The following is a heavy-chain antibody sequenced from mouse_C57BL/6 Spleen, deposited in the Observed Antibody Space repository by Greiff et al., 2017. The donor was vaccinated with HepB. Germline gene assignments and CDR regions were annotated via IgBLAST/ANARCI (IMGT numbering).Heavy chain of an antibody. CDR2: IDPENGDT. CDR3: TTGDGSEYYAMDY. CDR1: GFNIKDDY. D-gene: IGHD2-2*01. V-gene: IGHV14-4*01. J-gene: IGHJ4*01. Sequence: EVQLQQSGAELVRPGASVKLSCTASGFNIKDDYMHWVKQRPEQGLEWIGWIDPENGDTEYASKFQGKATITADTSSNTAYLQLSSLTSEDTAVYYCTTGDGSEYYAMDYWGQGTSVTVSS.